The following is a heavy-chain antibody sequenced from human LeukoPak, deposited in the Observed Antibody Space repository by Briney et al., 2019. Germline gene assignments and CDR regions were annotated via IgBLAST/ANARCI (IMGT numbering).Heavy chain of an antibody. Sequence: NASETLSLTCTVSGGSISSGSYYWSWIRQPAGKGLEWIGRIYTSGSTNYNPSLKSRVTISVDTSKNQFSLKLSSVTAADTAVYYCARCLAGVIDYWGQGTLVTVSS. D-gene: IGHD2-15*01. CDR3: ARCLAGVIDY. CDR1: GGSISSGSYY. CDR2: IYTSGST. J-gene: IGHJ4*02. V-gene: IGHV4-61*02.